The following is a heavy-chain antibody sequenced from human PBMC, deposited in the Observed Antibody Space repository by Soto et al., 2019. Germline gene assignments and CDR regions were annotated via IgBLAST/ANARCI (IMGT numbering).Heavy chain of an antibody. CDR2: INDRGSI. CDR1: GGTFSGYY. D-gene: IGHD3-9*01. CDR3: ARESHDILTGPPWVWYFDL. J-gene: IGHJ2*01. Sequence: QVQLQQWGAGPLRPLETLSLTCGVSGGTFSGYYWAWIRQSPGKGLEWIGEINDRGSINYNPSLKSLVSISVDTSNTHYALNLRSVPAAATAVYYCARESHDILTGPPWVWYFDLWGRGTLVTVSS. V-gene: IGHV4-34*01.